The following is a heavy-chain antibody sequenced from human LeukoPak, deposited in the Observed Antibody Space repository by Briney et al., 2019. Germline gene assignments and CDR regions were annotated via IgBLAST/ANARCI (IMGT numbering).Heavy chain of an antibody. V-gene: IGHV4-39*07. D-gene: IGHD6-19*01. CDR2: VYYSGTA. J-gene: IGHJ4*02. Sequence: PSETLSLTCSVSGDSISLSFYYWGWIRQPPGRALEWIGSVYYSGTASYNPSLKSRVTISVDMSKNHFSLRLRSVTAADTAMYYCARGTLYRGWSYYLDFWGQGSQVTVSS. CDR3: ARGTLYRGWSYYLDF. CDR1: GDSISLSFYY.